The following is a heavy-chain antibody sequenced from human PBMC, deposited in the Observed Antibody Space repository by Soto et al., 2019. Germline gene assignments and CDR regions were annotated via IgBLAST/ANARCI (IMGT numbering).Heavy chain of an antibody. CDR2: ISSDSRTI. Sequence: RLVESGGGSVQPGESLRLACASSGFALNTYSTNWVRQAPGKGLEWVSHISSDSRTIYYADSVKGRFTSSIDKFKNSVYLKMNSLGAEVTVTYYCVIDVSSAWSGVDAFYIWGQGAVVIISS. D-gene: IGHD3-22*01. V-gene: IGHV3-48*01. J-gene: IGHJ3*02. CDR3: VIDVSSAWSGVDAFYI. CDR1: GFALNTYS.